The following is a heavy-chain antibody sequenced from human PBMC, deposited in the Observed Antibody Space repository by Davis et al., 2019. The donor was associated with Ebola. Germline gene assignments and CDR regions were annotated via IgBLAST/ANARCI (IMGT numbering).Heavy chain of an antibody. CDR1: GFTFTIYA. CDR3: ARAKTTSGVDLGGIYSMDV. D-gene: IGHD3-3*01. V-gene: IGHV3-30-3*01. Sequence: PGGSLRLSCVASGFTFTIYAIHWVRQAPGKGLEWVLVISYGDGNYRYYADSVKGRFTISRDNSKNMVNLQKNSLRPDDTAVYHCARAKTTSGVDLGGIYSMDVWGQGTTVTVSS. J-gene: IGHJ6*02. CDR2: ISYGDGNYR.